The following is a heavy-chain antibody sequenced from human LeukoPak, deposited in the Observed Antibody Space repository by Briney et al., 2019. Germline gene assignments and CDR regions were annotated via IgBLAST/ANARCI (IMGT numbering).Heavy chain of an antibody. CDR1: GFTFSSYG. Sequence: PGGSLRLSCAASGFTFSSYGMHWVRQAPGKGLEGVAVIWYDGSNKYYADSVKGRFTISRDNSKNTLYLQMNSLRAEDTAVYYCAREINHFDYWGQGTLVTVSS. CDR2: IWYDGSNK. CDR3: AREINHFDY. J-gene: IGHJ4*02. V-gene: IGHV3-33*01.